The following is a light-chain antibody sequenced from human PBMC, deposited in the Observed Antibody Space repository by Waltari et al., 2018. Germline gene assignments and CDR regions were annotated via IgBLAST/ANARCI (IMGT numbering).Light chain of an antibody. J-gene: IGKJ5*01. Sequence: DIVMTQSPDFLAVSLGERATINCKSSQSLFSTSNSKTYISWYQQKPGQPPKLRIYWASNRGSGVPDRFSGSGSGTDFTLTISSLQAEDVAVYYCHHYYIPPLTFGQGTRLEIK. CDR1: QSLFSTSNSKTY. V-gene: IGKV4-1*01. CDR2: WAS. CDR3: HHYYIPPLT.